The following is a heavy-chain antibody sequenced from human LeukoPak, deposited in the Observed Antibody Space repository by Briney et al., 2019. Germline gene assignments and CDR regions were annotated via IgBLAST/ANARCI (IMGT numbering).Heavy chain of an antibody. J-gene: IGHJ4*02. V-gene: IGHV3-23*01. CDR1: GFTFTSYA. Sequence: GGSLRLSCTASGFTFTSYAMSWVRQAPGQGLEWVSSVTASGGTTFYADSVKGRVTISRDTSKNTPYLQMSSLRAEDTAVYYCAKEDSGSYYRGADYGGQGTLLTVPS. D-gene: IGHD1-26*01. CDR3: AKEDSGSYYRGADY. CDR2: VTASGGTT.